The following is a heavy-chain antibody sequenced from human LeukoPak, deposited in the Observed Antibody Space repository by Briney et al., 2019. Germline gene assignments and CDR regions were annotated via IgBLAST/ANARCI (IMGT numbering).Heavy chain of an antibody. D-gene: IGHD6-13*01. J-gene: IGHJ4*02. V-gene: IGHV1-69*04. CDR1: GGTFSSYA. CDR2: IIPILGIA. CDR3: ARRHQISSSWYSSFDY. Sequence: GASVKVSCKASGGTFSSYAISWVRQAPGQGLEWMGRIIPILGIANHAQKFQGRVTITADKSTSTAYMELSSLRSEDTAVYYCARRHQISSSWYSSFDYWGQGTLVTVSS.